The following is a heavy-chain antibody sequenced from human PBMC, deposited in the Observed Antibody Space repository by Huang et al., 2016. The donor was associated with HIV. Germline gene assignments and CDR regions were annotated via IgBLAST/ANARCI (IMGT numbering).Heavy chain of an antibody. CDR1: GFTFNNYA. CDR3: AKVYSRGWYYFSDY. J-gene: IGHJ4*02. Sequence: EVHLLESGGGLVQPGGSLRLSCEASGFTFNNYAMNWVRQAPGKGLEGVSGISDSGSDTYYADSVEGRFTISRDNSKKTLYLQMNSLRVEDTAVYYCAKVYSRGWYYFSDYWGQGTLVAVSS. CDR2: ISDSGSDT. D-gene: IGHD6-19*01. V-gene: IGHV3-23*01.